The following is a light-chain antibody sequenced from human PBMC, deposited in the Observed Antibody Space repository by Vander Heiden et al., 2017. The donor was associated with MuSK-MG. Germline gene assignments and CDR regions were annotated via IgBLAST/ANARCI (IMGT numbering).Light chain of an antibody. CDR3: QQSYTDPPT. Sequence: IPLPQSPYSLSASVGDSLTLTCRASPSIKRFLHWSQVTPGQAPRLLIYSASTLQTGVPARFSGRGSGTTFTLTVSVLKPADVSTSYCQQSYTDPPTFGQGTKV. J-gene: IGKJ1*01. V-gene: IGKV1-39*01. CDR1: PSIKRF. CDR2: SAS.